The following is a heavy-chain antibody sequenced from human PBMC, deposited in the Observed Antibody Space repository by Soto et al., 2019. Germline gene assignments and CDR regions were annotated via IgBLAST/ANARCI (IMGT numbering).Heavy chain of an antibody. V-gene: IGHV4-34*01. CDR3: ARGSVDTVDSCGFYEY. Sequence: PSETLSLTCAVYGRSFSAYYWRWIRQPRGEGLEWIGEIKHSGGTSYNPSLKSRVTISVDTSKSQFSLTLISVTAADRAVYYCARGSVDTVDSCGFYEYWGQGTPVTVSS. D-gene: IGHD3-22*01. J-gene: IGHJ4*02. CDR2: IKHSGGT. CDR1: GRSFSAYY.